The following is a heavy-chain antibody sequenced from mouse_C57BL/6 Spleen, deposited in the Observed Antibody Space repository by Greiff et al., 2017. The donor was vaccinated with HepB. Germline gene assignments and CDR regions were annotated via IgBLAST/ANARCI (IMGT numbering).Heavy chain of an antibody. CDR3: ARSERDYFDD. Sequence: VQLQQSGPELVKPGASVKISCKASGYAFSSSWMNWVKQRPGKGLEWIGRIYPGDGDTNYNGKFKGKATLTADKSSSTAYMQLSSLTSEDSAVYFCARSERDYFDDWGQGTTLTVSS. V-gene: IGHV1-82*01. CDR1: GYAFSSSW. J-gene: IGHJ2*01. CDR2: IYPGDGDT.